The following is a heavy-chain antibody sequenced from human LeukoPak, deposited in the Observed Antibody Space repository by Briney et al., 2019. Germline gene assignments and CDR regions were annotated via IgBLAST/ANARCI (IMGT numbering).Heavy chain of an antibody. Sequence: PGGSLRLSCAASGFTFSSYWMSWVRQAPGKGLEWVANIKQDGSEKYYVDSVKGRFTISRDNAKNSLCLQMNSLRAEDTAVYYCARDGYSGYDYPGAWFDPWGQGTLVTVSS. CDR2: IKQDGSEK. J-gene: IGHJ5*02. D-gene: IGHD5-12*01. V-gene: IGHV3-7*01. CDR1: GFTFSSYW. CDR3: ARDGYSGYDYPGAWFDP.